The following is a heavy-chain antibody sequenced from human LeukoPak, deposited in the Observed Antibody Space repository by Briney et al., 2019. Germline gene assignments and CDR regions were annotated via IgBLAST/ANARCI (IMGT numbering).Heavy chain of an antibody. CDR2: ISNVGSST. CDR3: ARDYLGWFDP. J-gene: IGHJ5*02. Sequence: PGGSLRLSCAASGFTFSSSWMHWVRQAPGKGLVWVSRISNVGSSTNYADSVKGRFTISRDNAKNTLYLQMNSLRAEDTAVYYCARDYLGWFDPWGQGTLVTVSS. V-gene: IGHV3-74*01. CDR1: GFTFSSSW.